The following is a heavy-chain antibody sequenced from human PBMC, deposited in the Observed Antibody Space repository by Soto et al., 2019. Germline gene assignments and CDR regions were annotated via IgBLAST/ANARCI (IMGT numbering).Heavy chain of an antibody. CDR3: ARDGGEIIAAATGGGYGMDV. V-gene: IGHV3-11*06. Sequence: HVQMVESGGDLVKPGGSLRLSCAVSGFTFSDYYMSWFRQAPEQGLEWIAYISGRGNYTNYADSVRGRFTTSRENIKNSLFLQMNSLRDEDTAIYYCARDGGEIIAAATGGGYGMDVWGQGTTVIVSS. J-gene: IGHJ6*02. CDR1: GFTFSDYY. CDR2: ISGRGNYT. D-gene: IGHD6-6*01.